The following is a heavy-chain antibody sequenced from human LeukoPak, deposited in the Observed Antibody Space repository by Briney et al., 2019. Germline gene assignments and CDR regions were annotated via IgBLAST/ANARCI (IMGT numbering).Heavy chain of an antibody. J-gene: IGHJ5*02. CDR1: GFTFSSYS. CDR3: ARGSRYGDYYL. Sequence: GGSLRLSCAASGFTFSSYSMNWVRQAPGKGLEWVSSISSSSSYIYYADSVKGRFTISRDNAKNSLYLQMNSLRAEDTAEYYCARGSRYGDYYLWGQGTLVTVSS. CDR2: ISSSSSYI. V-gene: IGHV3-21*01. D-gene: IGHD4-17*01.